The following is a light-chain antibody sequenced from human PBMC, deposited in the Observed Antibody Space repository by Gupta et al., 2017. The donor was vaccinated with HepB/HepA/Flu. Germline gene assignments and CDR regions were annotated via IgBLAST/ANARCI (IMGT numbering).Light chain of an antibody. CDR1: NIGSKS. J-gene: IGLJ3*02. V-gene: IGLV3-21*04. CDR2: YDS. CDR3: QVWDRSSDHPV. Sequence: YVLTQPPSVSVALGTTSRSTCGGNNIGSKSVHWYQQKPGQAPVLVIYYDSDRPSGIPVRFSGSNSGNTATLTISRVEAGYEADYYCQVWDRSSDHPVFGGGTKLTVL.